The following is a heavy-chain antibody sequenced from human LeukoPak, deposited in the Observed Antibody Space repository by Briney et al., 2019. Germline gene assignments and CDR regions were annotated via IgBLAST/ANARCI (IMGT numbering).Heavy chain of an antibody. CDR3: ARVYYGDYRDYGMDV. V-gene: IGHV3-33*01. J-gene: IGHJ6*02. CDR1: GFTFSSYG. Sequence: GGSLRLSCAASGFTFSSYGMHWVRQAPGKGLEWVAVIWYDGSNKYYADSVKGRFTISRDNSKNTLYLQMNSLRAEDTAVYYCARVYYGDYRDYGMDVWGQGTTVTVSS. D-gene: IGHD4-17*01. CDR2: IWYDGSNK.